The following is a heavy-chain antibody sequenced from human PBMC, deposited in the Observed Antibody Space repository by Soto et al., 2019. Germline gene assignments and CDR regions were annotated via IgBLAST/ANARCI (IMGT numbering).Heavy chain of an antibody. CDR2: ISSSGGGT. CDR3: AKKGQGTYHFDY. CDR1: GFTISSFA. Sequence: EVQLLESGGSLVQPGGSLRLSCAASGFTISSFAMSWVRQAPGKGLEWVSHISSSGGGTFYADSVKGRFTISRDNSKNTLYLQMDSLRAEDTAVYYCAKKGQGTYHFDYWGQGTLVTVSS. V-gene: IGHV3-23*01. D-gene: IGHD2-2*01. J-gene: IGHJ4*02.